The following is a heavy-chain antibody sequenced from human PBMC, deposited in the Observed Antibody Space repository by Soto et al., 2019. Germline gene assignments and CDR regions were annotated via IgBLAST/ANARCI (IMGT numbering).Heavy chain of an antibody. CDR2: IYDTGST. CDR1: RGSISSGGYC. CDR3: TRGELGTKLDY. V-gene: IGHV4-31*03. Sequence: QVQLQESGPGLVKPSQTLSLTCTVSRGSISSGGYCWSWIRHHPGGGLEWIGYIYDTGSTSYNPSLQSRVTISVDTSTNQFSLKLISVTAADAAVYYCTRGELGTKLDYWGQGTLVTVSS. D-gene: IGHD1-26*01. J-gene: IGHJ4*02.